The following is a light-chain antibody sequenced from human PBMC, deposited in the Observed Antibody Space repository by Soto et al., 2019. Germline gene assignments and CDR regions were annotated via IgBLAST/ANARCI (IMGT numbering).Light chain of an antibody. V-gene: IGKV3D-15*01. CDR2: GAS. CDR1: QTVGSN. Sequence: EIVMTQSPATLSVSPGERATLSCRASQTVGSNLAWYQQKRGQAPRLLIYGASTRATGIPARFSGSGSGTDFTLTISSLQSEDFALYYCQQYNYWPRTFGQGSKLEIK. J-gene: IGKJ2*01. CDR3: QQYNYWPRT.